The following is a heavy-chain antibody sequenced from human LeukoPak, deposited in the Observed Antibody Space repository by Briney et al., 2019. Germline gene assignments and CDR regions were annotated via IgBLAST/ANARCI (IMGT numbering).Heavy chain of an antibody. D-gene: IGHD6-19*01. V-gene: IGHV1-2*02. CDR3: ARGRGRVAGTVKINDAFDI. J-gene: IGHJ3*02. Sequence: ASVKVSCKASGYTFTGYYMHWVRQAPGQGLEWMGWINPNSGGTNYAQKFQGRVTMTRDTSISTAYMELSRLRSDDTAEYYCARGRGRVAGTVKINDAFDIWGQGTMVTVSS. CDR1: GYTFTGYY. CDR2: INPNSGGT.